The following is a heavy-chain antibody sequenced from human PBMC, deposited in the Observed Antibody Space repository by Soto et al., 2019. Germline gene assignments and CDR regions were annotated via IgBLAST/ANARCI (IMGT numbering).Heavy chain of an antibody. J-gene: IGHJ3*02. CDR2: ISGSGGST. V-gene: IGHV3-23*01. CDR3: AKVGSVPRPRDAFDI. Sequence: GGSLRLSCAASGFTFSSYGMSWVRQAPGKRRDWVSAISGSGGSTYYADSVKGRFTISRDNSKHTLYMQMNSLRAEDTAVYYCAKVGSVPRPRDAFDIWGQGTIVTVSS. D-gene: IGHD3-10*01. CDR1: GFTFSSYG.